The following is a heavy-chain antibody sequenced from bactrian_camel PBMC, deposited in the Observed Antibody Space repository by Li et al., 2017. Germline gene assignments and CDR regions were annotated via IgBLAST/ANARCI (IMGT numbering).Heavy chain of an antibody. CDR2: LDYRGRT. Sequence: HVPLVDPRGGSVQTGGSLTLSCAGSGRTYFNWCMGWFRQVEGKDREAVATLDYRGRTAYQDSVKGRFTITKDNAKNILYLQMNSLKSEDTALYYCSTSATGRTVAAGIWGQGTQVTVS. V-gene: IGHV3S55*01. D-gene: IGHD6*01. CDR3: STSATGRTVAAGI. J-gene: IGHJ4*01. CDR1: GRTYFNWC.